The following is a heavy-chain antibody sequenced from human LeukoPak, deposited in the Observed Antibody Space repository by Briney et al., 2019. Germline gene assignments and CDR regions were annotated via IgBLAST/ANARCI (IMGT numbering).Heavy chain of an antibody. CDR1: GFTVSSNY. Sequence: GGSLRLSCAASGFTVSSNYMSWVRQAPGKGLEWVSVIYSGGDTYYADSVKGRFTISRDNSKNPLYLRMNSLRAEDTAVYYYARGGWGGRYFDLWGRGTLVTVSS. J-gene: IGHJ2*01. CDR2: IYSGGDT. D-gene: IGHD1-26*01. CDR3: ARGGWGGRYFDL. V-gene: IGHV3-53*01.